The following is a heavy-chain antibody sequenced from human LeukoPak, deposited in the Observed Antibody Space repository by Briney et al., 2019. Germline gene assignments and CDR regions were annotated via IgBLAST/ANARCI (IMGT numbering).Heavy chain of an antibody. Sequence: SETLSLTCTVSDYSISSGYGYYWGWIRQPPGKGLEWIGNIYHSGITYYNHFNSSLKSRVTISIDTSKNQFSLKLSSATAADTAMYYCARSAITMVRGLIIRGWYFDLWGRGTLVTVSS. J-gene: IGHJ2*01. CDR1: DYSISSGYGYY. CDR3: ARSAITMVRGLIIRGWYFDL. D-gene: IGHD3-10*01. V-gene: IGHV4-38-2*02. CDR2: IYHSGIT.